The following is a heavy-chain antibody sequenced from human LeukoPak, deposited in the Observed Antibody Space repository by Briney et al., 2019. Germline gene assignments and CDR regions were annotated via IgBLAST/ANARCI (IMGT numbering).Heavy chain of an antibody. J-gene: IGHJ6*02. V-gene: IGHV3-30-3*01. CDR1: GFTFSSYA. D-gene: IGHD6-19*01. Sequence: GGSLRLSCAASGFTFSSYAMHWVRQAPGKGLEWVAVTSYDGSNKYYADSVKGRFTISRDNSKNTLYLQMNSLRAEDTAVYYCARDGDSSGWYGLDYYYGMDVWGQGTTVTVSS. CDR2: TSYDGSNK. CDR3: ARDGDSSGWYGLDYYYGMDV.